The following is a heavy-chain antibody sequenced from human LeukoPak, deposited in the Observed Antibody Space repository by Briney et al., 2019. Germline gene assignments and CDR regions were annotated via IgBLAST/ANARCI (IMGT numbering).Heavy chain of an antibody. V-gene: IGHV3-30*09. J-gene: IGHJ3*02. CDR2: ISDDGSNK. CDR3: ARDVTVTTYSRYAFDI. CDR1: GFTFSNYA. D-gene: IGHD4-17*01. Sequence: PGRSLRLSCAASGFTFSNYAMHWVRQAPGKGLEWVAAISDDGSNKYYSDSVKGRFAISRDNSKNTLYLQMNSLRADDTAVYYCARDVTVTTYSRYAFDIWGQGTMVTVSS.